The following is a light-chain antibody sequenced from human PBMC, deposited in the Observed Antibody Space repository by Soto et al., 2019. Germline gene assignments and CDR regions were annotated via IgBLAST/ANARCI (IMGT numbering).Light chain of an antibody. V-gene: IGLV2-14*01. CDR1: SSDVDAYNY. J-gene: IGLJ1*01. Sequence: QSDLTQPASVSGSPGQSSTITCTGTSSDVDAYNYVSWYHQHPGKAPKLMIYEVTNRPSGVSNRFSGSKSGNTASLTISGHQAEDEADYYCSSYTTSNTYVFGSGTKLTVL. CDR3: SSYTTSNTYV. CDR2: EVT.